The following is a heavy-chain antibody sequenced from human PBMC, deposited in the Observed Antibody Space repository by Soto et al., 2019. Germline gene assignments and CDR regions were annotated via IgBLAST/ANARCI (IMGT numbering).Heavy chain of an antibody. D-gene: IGHD3-3*01. CDR3: ADGGEWSFNFVY. V-gene: IGHV3-23*01. Sequence: GGSLRLSCAASGFMFSDYAMSWVRHGPGKGLEWVSGISAGGGNTYYAGSAKGRFTISRDNSKNTLYLQMNNLRVEDTAVYYCADGGEWSFNFVYWGQGTLVTVSS. CDR1: GFMFSDYA. CDR2: ISAGGGNT. J-gene: IGHJ4*02.